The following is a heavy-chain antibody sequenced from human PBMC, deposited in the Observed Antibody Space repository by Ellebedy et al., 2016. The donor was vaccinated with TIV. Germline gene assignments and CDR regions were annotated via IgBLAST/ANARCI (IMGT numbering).Heavy chain of an antibody. CDR1: GFTFSSYA. CDR3: AKAPGYGSGSYYNVMDV. V-gene: IGHV3-23*01. CDR2: ISGSGGST. D-gene: IGHD3-10*01. J-gene: IGHJ6*02. Sequence: GGSLRLXXAASGFTFSSYAMSWVRQAPGKGLEWVSAISGSGGSTYYADSVKGRFTISRDNSKNTLYLQMNSLRAEDTAVYYCAKAPGYGSGSYYNVMDVWGQGTTVTVSS.